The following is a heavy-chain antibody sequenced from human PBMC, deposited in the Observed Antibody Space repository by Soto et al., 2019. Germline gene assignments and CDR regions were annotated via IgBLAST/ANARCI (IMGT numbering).Heavy chain of an antibody. J-gene: IGHJ6*02. CDR1: GFTFSSYS. CDR2: ISSSSRTI. Sequence: EVQLVESGGGLVQPGGSLRLSCAASGFTFSSYSMNWVRQAPGKGLEWVSYISSSSRTIYYADSVTGRFTISRDNAKNSLYLQMTSLRDEDTAVYYCARRGYYYGMDVWGQGTTVTVSS. CDR3: ARRGYYYGMDV. V-gene: IGHV3-48*02.